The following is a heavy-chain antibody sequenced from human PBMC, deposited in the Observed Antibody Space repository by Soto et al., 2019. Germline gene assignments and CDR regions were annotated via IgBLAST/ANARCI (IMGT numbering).Heavy chain of an antibody. V-gene: IGHV3-30*18. CDR2: VSFDSKNK. J-gene: IGHJ6*02. CDR3: AKETVEATYSFYGMDV. D-gene: IGHD7-27*01. Sequence: PGGSLRLSCAASGFSFGSYSMHWVRQAPGKGLEWVTTVSFDSKNKYYIDSVEGRFTISRDNSKKMLYLQMNSLRHEDMAVYYCAKETVEATYSFYGMDVWGPGTTVTVSS. CDR1: GFSFGSYS.